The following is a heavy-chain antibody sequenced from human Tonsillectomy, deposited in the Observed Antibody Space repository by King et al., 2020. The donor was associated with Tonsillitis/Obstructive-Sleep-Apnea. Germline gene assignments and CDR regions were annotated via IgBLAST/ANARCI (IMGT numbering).Heavy chain of an antibody. D-gene: IGHD6-6*01. J-gene: IGHJ3*02. Sequence: QLQESGPGLVKPSETLSLTCTVSGGSISNYYWSWIRQPPGKGLEWIGYIYYSGSTNYNPSLKSRVTISVDTSKNQFSLKLSSVTAADTAVYFCASDRPPEAAFDIWGQGTMVTVSS. CDR1: GGSISNYY. CDR2: IYYSGST. CDR3: ASDRPPEAAFDI. V-gene: IGHV4-59*01.